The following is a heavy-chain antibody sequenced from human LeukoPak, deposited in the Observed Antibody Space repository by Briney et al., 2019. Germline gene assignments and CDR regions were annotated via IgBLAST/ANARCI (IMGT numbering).Heavy chain of an antibody. Sequence: PGGSLRLSCAAYGFTFSSYAMSLVRQAPGKGLEWVSAISGSGGSTYYADSVKGRFTISRDNSKNTLYLQMNSLRAEDTAVYYCAKASGWYYYGMDVWGQGTTVTVSS. V-gene: IGHV3-23*01. J-gene: IGHJ6*02. CDR1: GFTFSSYA. CDR2: ISGSGGST. CDR3: AKASGWYYYGMDV. D-gene: IGHD6-19*01.